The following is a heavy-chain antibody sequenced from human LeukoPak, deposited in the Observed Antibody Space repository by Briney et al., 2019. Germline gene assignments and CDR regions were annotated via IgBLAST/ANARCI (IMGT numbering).Heavy chain of an antibody. Sequence: ASVKVSCKASGYTFISYGISWVRQAPGQGLEWMGWISAYSGHTYYARKLQGRVTMTTHTSTSTAYMELRSLRSDDTAVYYCARVYCSGGSCLDAFDIWGQGTMVTVSS. D-gene: IGHD2-15*01. CDR3: ARVYCSGGSCLDAFDI. CDR2: ISAYSGHT. V-gene: IGHV1-18*01. CDR1: GYTFISYG. J-gene: IGHJ3*02.